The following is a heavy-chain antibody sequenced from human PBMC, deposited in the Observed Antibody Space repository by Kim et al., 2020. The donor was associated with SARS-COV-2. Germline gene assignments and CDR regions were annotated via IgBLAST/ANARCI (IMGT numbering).Heavy chain of an antibody. D-gene: IGHD3-22*01. Sequence: GGSLRLSCAASGFTFSSYGMHWVRQAPGKGMEWVSVIWYDGSNKYYADSVKGRFTISRANSKNTLYLQMNSLRAEDTAVFYCARVLGSSGYYALDYWGQGALVTVSS. CDR3: ARVLGSSGYYALDY. V-gene: IGHV3-33*01. J-gene: IGHJ4*02. CDR1: GFTFSSYG. CDR2: IWYDGSNK.